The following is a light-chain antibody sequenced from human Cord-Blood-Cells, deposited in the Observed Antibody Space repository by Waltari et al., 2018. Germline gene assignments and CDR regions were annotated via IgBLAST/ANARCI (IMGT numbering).Light chain of an antibody. Sequence: EIVLTQSPGTLSLSQGERATISCRASQSVSSSYLAWYQPKPGQAPRLLIYGASSRATGIPDRFSGSGSGTDFTLTISRLEPEDFAVYYCQQYGSSPPITFGQGTRLEIK. CDR3: QQYGSSPPIT. CDR2: GAS. J-gene: IGKJ5*01. CDR1: QSVSSSY. V-gene: IGKV3-20*01.